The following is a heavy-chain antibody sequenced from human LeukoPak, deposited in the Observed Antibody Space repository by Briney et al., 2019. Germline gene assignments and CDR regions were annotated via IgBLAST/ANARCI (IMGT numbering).Heavy chain of an antibody. D-gene: IGHD3-10*01. J-gene: IGHJ4*02. CDR2: IYYSGST. CDR3: ARVLITMIRGVTPFDY. CDR1: GGSISSYY. V-gene: IGHV4-59*12. Sequence: SETLSLTCTVSGGSISSYYWSWIRQPPGKGLEWIGYIYYSGSTNYNPSLKSRVTISVDTSKNQFSLKLSSVTAADTAVYYCARVLITMIRGVTPFDYWGQGTLVTVSS.